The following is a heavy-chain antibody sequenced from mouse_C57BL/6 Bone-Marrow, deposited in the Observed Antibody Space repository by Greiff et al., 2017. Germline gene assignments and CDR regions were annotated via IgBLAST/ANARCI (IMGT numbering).Heavy chain of an antibody. D-gene: IGHD2-3*01. Sequence: QVQLQQSGAELMKPGASVKLSCKATGYTFTGYWIEWVKQRPGHGLEWIGEILPGSGSTNYNEKFKGKATFTADTSTKTAYMQLSSLSTEDYAIKYCARGWLLPWFAYWGQGTLVTVSA. CDR3: ARGWLLPWFAY. CDR2: ILPGSGST. CDR1: GYTFTGYW. V-gene: IGHV1-9*01. J-gene: IGHJ3*01.